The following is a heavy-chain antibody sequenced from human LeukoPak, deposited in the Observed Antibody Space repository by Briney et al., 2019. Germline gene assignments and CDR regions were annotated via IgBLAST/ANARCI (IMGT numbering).Heavy chain of an antibody. J-gene: IGHJ4*02. Sequence: SETLSLTCTVSGGSINKSLYFWGWIRQSPGKGPEWMGHIYYGGSTSYTPSLQSRVTISVDTSTNQFSLKLSAVTAADTGIYICAKIYNGAGYDWGPGTQVVVSS. CDR2: IYYGGST. D-gene: IGHD2-8*01. CDR1: GGSINKSLYF. CDR3: AKIYNGAGYD. V-gene: IGHV4-39*07.